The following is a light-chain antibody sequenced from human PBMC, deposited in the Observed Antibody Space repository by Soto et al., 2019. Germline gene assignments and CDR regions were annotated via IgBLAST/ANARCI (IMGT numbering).Light chain of an antibody. V-gene: IGLV2-8*01. CDR3: ASYAGSQNYV. CDR1: SADVGGYNF. J-gene: IGLJ1*01. Sequence: QSALTQPPSASGSLGQSVTISCTGTSADVGGYNFVSWYQQHPGKAPKLMIFEVSQRPSGVPDRFSGSKSGNTASLTVSELHAEDEADYYCASYAGSQNYVFGTGTKVTVL. CDR2: EVS.